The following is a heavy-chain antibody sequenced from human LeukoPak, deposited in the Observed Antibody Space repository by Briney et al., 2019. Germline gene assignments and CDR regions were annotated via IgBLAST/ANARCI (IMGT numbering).Heavy chain of an antibody. CDR3: ARYRITIFGVVTPFDY. V-gene: IGHV3-7*01. Sequence: GGSLRLSCAASGFTFSSYWMSWVRQAPGKGLEWVANIKQDGSEKYYVDSVKGRFTISRDNAKNSLYLQMNSLRAEDTAVYYCARYRITIFGVVTPFDYWGQGTLVTVSS. D-gene: IGHD3-3*01. CDR2: IKQDGSEK. CDR1: GFTFSSYW. J-gene: IGHJ4*02.